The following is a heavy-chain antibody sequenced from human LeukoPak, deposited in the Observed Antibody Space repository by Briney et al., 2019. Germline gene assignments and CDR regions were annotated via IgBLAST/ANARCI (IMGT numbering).Heavy chain of an antibody. J-gene: IGHJ4*02. V-gene: IGHV5-51*01. D-gene: IGHD3-10*01. CDR2: IYPGDSST. CDR1: GYSFTSYW. CDR3: ASFHISGKSYNGLHY. Sequence: GESLKISCKGSGYSFTSYWIGWVRQMPGKGLEWMGIIYPGDSSTKYSPSFQGQVTISADKSINTVYLHWNSLKASDTAMYYCASFHISGKSYNGLHYWGQGTLVTVSS.